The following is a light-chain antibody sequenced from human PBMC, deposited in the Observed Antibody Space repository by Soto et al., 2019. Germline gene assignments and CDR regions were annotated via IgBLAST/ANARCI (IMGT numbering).Light chain of an antibody. CDR3: QQYDSPPPT. J-gene: IGKJ4*01. V-gene: IGKV1-33*01. Sequence: DLQMTPSPSSLSAFVGDSITITCQASQDIKNYLNWYQHKPGKAPKLLIYDAFKSDTGVPSRFSGSGSGTDFTFTISSLQPEDIATYFCQQYDSPPPTFGGGTKVDI. CDR1: QDIKNY. CDR2: DAF.